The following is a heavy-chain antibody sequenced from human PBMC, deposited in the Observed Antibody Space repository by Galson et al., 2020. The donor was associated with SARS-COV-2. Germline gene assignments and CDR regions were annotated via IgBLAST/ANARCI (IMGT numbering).Heavy chain of an antibody. Sequence: GASLRLSCAASGFTFKDYSMHWVRQAPGKGLEWVSVLSWDGGTTHYADSVMGRFTISRDNSKNSLYLQMDSLRAEDTALYYCTKPSVSGPGRYFGRDVWGHGTTVTVSS. CDR2: LSWDGGTT. V-gene: IGHV3-43*01. D-gene: IGHD6-19*01. CDR3: TKPSVSGPGRYFGRDV. CDR1: GFTFKDYS. J-gene: IGHJ6*02.